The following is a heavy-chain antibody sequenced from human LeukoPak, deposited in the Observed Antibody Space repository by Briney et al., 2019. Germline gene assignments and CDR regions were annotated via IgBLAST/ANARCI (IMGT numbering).Heavy chain of an antibody. Sequence: SETLSLTCTVSGGSISSSSYYWGWIRQPPGKGLEWIGSIYYSGSTYYNPSLKSRVTISVDTSKNQFSLKLSSVTAADTAVYYCARDAFRSGWYMMAFDYWGQGTLVTVSS. V-gene: IGHV4-39*07. CDR3: ARDAFRSGWYMMAFDY. J-gene: IGHJ4*02. CDR2: IYYSGST. CDR1: GGSISSSSYY. D-gene: IGHD6-19*01.